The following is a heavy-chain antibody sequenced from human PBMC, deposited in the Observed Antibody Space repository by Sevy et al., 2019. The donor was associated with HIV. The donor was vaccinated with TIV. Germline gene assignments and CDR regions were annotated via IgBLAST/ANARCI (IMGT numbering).Heavy chain of an antibody. CDR3: ARLHTYDSSGYYSNWFDP. D-gene: IGHD3-22*01. J-gene: IGHJ5*02. CDR1: GGSISSSSYY. CDR2: IYYSGST. V-gene: IGHV4-39*01. Sequence: SETLSLTCTVSGGSISSSSYYWGWIRQPPGKGLEWIGSIYYSGSTYYNPSLKSRVTISVDTSKNQFSLKLSSVTAAETAVYYCARLHTYDSSGYYSNWFDPWGQGTLVTVSS.